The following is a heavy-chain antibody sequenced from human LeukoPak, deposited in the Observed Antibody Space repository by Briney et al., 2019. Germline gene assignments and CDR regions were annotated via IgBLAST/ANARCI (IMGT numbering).Heavy chain of an antibody. CDR3: ARPQGLEYYFDY. V-gene: IGHV4-39*01. D-gene: IGHD5-12*01. CDR2: IYHSGST. CDR1: GGSISSSSYY. J-gene: IGHJ4*02. Sequence: SETLSLTCTVSGGSISSSSYYWGWIRQPPGKGLEWIGSIYHSGSTYYNPSLKSRVTISVDTSKNQFSLKLSSVTAADTAVYHCARPQGLEYYFDYWGQGTLVTVSS.